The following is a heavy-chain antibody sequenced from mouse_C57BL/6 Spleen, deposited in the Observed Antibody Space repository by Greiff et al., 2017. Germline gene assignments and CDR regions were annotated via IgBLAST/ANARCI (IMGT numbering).Heavy chain of an antibody. D-gene: IGHD1-1*01. Sequence: QVQLQQPGAELVMPGASVKLSCKASGYTFTSYWMHWVKQRPGQGLEWIGEIDPSDSYTNYNQKFKGKSTLTVDKSSSTAYMQLSSLTSEDSAVYYWARGDYYGSSPDYWGQGTTLTVSS. J-gene: IGHJ2*01. CDR2: IDPSDSYT. V-gene: IGHV1-69*01. CDR1: GYTFTSYW. CDR3: ARGDYYGSSPDY.